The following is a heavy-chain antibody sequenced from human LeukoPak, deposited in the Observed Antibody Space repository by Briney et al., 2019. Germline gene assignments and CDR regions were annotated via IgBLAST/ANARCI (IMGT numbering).Heavy chain of an antibody. CDR1: QFILSHYA. V-gene: IGHV3-33*06. D-gene: IGHD4-11*01. CDR2: IWHDGSSR. CDR3: AKDAQRGFDYSNSLQY. J-gene: IGHJ4*02. Sequence: PGGSLTLSCTASQFILSHYAMHWVRQAPGKGLEWVAVIWHDGSSRYYGDSVKGRFTISRDNSQNTVYLQMNSLRAEDTAVYFCAKDAQRGFDYSNSLQYWGQGTLVTVSS.